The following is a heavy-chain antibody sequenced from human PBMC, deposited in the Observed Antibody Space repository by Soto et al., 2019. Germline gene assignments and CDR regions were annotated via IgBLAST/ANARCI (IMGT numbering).Heavy chain of an antibody. CDR1: GDTVSTNSAA. CDR2: TYFRSTWYN. D-gene: IGHD3-22*01. CDR3: ARDWGYESVNHYYGMDV. V-gene: IGHV6-1*01. Sequence: SQTLSLTCAISGDTVSTNSAAWNWLRHSPSRGLEWLGRTYFRSTWYNDYAVSVKGRISIDPDTSKNQFSLQLNSVTPEDTAVYYCARDWGYESVNHYYGMDVWGQGTTVTVSS. J-gene: IGHJ6*02.